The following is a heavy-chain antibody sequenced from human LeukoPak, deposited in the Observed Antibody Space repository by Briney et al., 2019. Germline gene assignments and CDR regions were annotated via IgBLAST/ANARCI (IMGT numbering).Heavy chain of an antibody. CDR1: GYPINSGYY. J-gene: IGHJ5*02. CDR2: IYHSGST. Sequence: SETLSLTCIVSGYPINSGYYWGWLRQPPGKGLEWIGSIYHSGSTYYNPSLKSQVTISVDTSKNQFSLKLTSVTAADTAVYYCARGYSSSWYLNWFDPWGQGTLVTVSS. V-gene: IGHV4-38-2*02. D-gene: IGHD6-13*01. CDR3: ARGYSSSWYLNWFDP.